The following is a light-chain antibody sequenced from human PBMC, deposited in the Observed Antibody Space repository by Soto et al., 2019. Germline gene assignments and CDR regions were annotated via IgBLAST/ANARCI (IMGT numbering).Light chain of an antibody. J-gene: IGKJ4*02. CDR3: QHLAIYPST. V-gene: IGKV1-9*01. CDR2: AAT. CDR1: QGISSF. Sequence: IELTQSPSSLSSSVGDRVTITCRASQGISSFLAWYQQKPGRGPNLLIYAATSMPSGVPSRFSGSGSGTEFTLTISSLQPEDFAIYYCQHLAIYPSTFGGGTKVE.